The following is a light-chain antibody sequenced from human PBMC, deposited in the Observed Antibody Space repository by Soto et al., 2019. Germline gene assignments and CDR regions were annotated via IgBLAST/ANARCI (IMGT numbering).Light chain of an antibody. J-gene: IGLJ1*01. CDR1: SSNIGSNT. V-gene: IGLV1-44*01. Sequence: QSVLTQPPSASGTPGQRVTLSCSGSSSNIGSNTVNWYQQLPGTAPKLLIYSHNQRPSGVPDRCSVSKSGTSASLALRGLQCEDEADYYCATWDDSLDGYVFGTGTKLTVL. CDR2: SHN. CDR3: ATWDDSLDGYV.